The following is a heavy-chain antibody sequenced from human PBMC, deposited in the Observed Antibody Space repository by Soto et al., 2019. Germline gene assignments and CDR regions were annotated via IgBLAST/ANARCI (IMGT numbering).Heavy chain of an antibody. J-gene: IGHJ2*01. V-gene: IGHV4-34*01. CDR3: VRAPRIAATNKRYWYFDL. CDR1: GGSFSGYY. D-gene: IGHD6-13*01. CDR2: INHSGRT. Sequence: QVQLQQWGAGLLKPSETLSLTCAVYGGSFSGYYWNWIRQPPGKGLEWIGEINHSGRTNYNPSLKSRVTISVDTSKNQFSLKLSSVTAADTAVYYCVRAPRIAATNKRYWYFDLWGRGTLVTVSS.